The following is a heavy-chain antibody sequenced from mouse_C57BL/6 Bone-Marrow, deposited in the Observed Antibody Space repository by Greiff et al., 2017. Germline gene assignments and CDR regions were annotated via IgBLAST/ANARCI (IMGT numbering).Heavy chain of an antibody. CDR2: IYPGDGDT. D-gene: IGHD1-1*01. CDR1: GYAFSSSW. CDR3: ARDYGSSWYYFDY. Sequence: QVQLKESGPELVKPGASVKISCKASGYAFSSSWMNWVKQRPGKGLEWIGRIYPGDGDTNYNGKFKGKATLTADKSSSTAYMQLSSLTSEDSAVYFCARDYGSSWYYFDYWGQGTTLTVSS. V-gene: IGHV1-82*01. J-gene: IGHJ2*01.